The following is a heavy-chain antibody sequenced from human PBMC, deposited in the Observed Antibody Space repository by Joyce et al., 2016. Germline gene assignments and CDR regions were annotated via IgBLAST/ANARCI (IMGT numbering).Heavy chain of an antibody. Sequence: EVQLVQSGAEVKKPGATVKISCKGSGYTFTDYYMHWVQQAPGQGLEWMGLVDHEDGETLYAEKFQGRVTITAGTSTDTAYMELSSLRSEDTAVYYCATVDYYYGSGTPRDYYYYMDVWGKGTTVTVSS. CDR2: VDHEDGET. D-gene: IGHD3-10*01. V-gene: IGHV1-69-2*01. J-gene: IGHJ6*03. CDR3: ATVDYYYGSGTPRDYYYYMDV. CDR1: GYTFTDYY.